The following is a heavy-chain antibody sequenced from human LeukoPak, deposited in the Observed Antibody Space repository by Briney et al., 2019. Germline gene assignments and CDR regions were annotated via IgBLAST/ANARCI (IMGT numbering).Heavy chain of an antibody. J-gene: IGHJ1*01. V-gene: IGHV1-69*05. CDR3: ARVGGRGYCSSTSCYWAEYFQH. CDR1: GGTFSSYA. CDR2: IIPIFGTA. D-gene: IGHD2-2*01. Sequence: ASVKVSCKASGGTFSSYAISWVRQAPGQGLEWMGGIIPIFGTANYAQKFQGRVTITTDESTSTAYMELSSLRSEDTAVYYCARVGGRGYCSSTSCYWAEYFQHWGQGTLVTVSS.